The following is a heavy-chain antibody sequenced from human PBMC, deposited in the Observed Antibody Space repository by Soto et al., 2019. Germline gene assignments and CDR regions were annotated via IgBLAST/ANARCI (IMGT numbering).Heavy chain of an antibody. J-gene: IGHJ6*02. Sequence: GGSLRLSCAASGFTFSSYGMHWVRQAPGKGLEWVAVIWYDGSNKYYADSVKGRFTISRDNSKNTLYLQMNSLRAEDTAVYYCARDPPDEAIFGVVTYYGMDVWGQGTTVTVSS. V-gene: IGHV3-33*01. D-gene: IGHD3-3*01. CDR2: IWYDGSNK. CDR3: ARDPPDEAIFGVVTYYGMDV. CDR1: GFTFSSYG.